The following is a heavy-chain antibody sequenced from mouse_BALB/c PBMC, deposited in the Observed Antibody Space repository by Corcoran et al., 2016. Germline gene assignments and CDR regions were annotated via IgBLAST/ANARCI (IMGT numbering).Heavy chain of an antibody. CDR1: GYTFTNYG. V-gene: IGHV9-3-1*01. J-gene: IGHJ2*01. CDR3: ARRAPTATLYFDY. D-gene: IGHD1-2*01. Sequence: QIQLVQSGPELKKPGETVKISCKASGYTFTNYGMNWVKQAPGKGLKWMGWINTYTGEPTYADDFKGRFAFSLETSASTAYLQINNLKNEDTATYCCARRAPTATLYFDYWGQGTTLTVSS. CDR2: INTYTGEP.